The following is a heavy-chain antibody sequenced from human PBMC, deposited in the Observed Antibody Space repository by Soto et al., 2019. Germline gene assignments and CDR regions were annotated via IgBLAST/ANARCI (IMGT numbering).Heavy chain of an antibody. Sequence: ASVKVSCKASGYTFTGHYIQWVRQAPGREVEWMGWINPNTGGTYYAQKFEGRITMTRGTSISTAYMELSILRSEDTAVYYCARDCGVTTVLTNWFDPWGQGTLVTVSS. CDR2: INPNTGGT. CDR1: GYTFTGHY. D-gene: IGHD4-17*01. J-gene: IGHJ5*02. V-gene: IGHV1-2*02. CDR3: ARDCGVTTVLTNWFDP.